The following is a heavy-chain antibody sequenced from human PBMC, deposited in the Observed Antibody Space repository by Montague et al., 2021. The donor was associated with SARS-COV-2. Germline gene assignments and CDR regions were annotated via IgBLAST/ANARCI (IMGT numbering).Heavy chain of an antibody. CDR2: IYYSGST. CDR3: ARQGDQLLLEYWFDP. J-gene: IGHJ5*02. D-gene: IGHD2-2*01. V-gene: IGHV4-39*01. CDR1: GGFISSSSYY. Sequence: SETLSLTCTVSGGFISSSSYYWGWIRQPPGKGLEWIGSIYYSGSTYYNPSLKSRVTISVDTSKNQFSLKLSSVTAADTAVYYCARQGDQLLLEYWFDPWGQGTLVTVSS.